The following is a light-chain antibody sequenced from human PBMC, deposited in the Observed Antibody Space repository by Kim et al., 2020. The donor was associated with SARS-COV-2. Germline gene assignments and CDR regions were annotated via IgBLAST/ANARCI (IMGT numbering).Light chain of an antibody. CDR2: DND. CDR3: GTWDSSLSVV. V-gene: IGLV1-51*01. Sequence: PGQKVSISCSGSSSHIGKNYVSWYQQLPGTAPKLLIYDNDKRPSGIPDRFSGSKSGTSATLGITGLQTGDEADYYCGTWDSSLSVVFGGWTKL. CDR1: SSHIGKNY. J-gene: IGLJ3*02.